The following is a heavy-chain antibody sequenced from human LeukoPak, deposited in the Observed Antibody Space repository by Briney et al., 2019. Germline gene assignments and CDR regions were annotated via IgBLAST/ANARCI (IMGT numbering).Heavy chain of an antibody. CDR1: GGSISSGSYY. CDR3: ARGRTGYQLLPTKKNYSYYYVDV. J-gene: IGHJ6*03. D-gene: IGHD2-2*01. V-gene: IGHV4-61*02. CDR2: IYTSGST. Sequence: KTSQTLSLTCTVSGGSISSGSYYWTWIRQPAGKGLEWIGRIYTSGSTNYNPSLKSRVTISVDTSKNQFSLKLSSVTAADTAMYFCARGRTGYQLLPTKKNYSYYYVDVWGKGTSVTVSS.